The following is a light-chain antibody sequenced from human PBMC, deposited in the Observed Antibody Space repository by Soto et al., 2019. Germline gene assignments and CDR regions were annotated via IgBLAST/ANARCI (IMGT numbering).Light chain of an antibody. CDR1: QRLASNY. CDR3: QQYDDSPGT. Sequence: DIEMTQSPCTLSSSPGERATFSCRASQRLASNYLAWYQQKPGQAPRLLLYGVSSRASGIPERFSGSGSGTDFTLAISRVEPEDFAVYFCQQYDDSPGTFGQGTRVDIK. CDR2: GVS. V-gene: IGKV3-20*01. J-gene: IGKJ5*01.